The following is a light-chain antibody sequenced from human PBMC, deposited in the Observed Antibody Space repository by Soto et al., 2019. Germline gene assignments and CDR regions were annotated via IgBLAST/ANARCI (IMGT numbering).Light chain of an antibody. CDR1: SSDVGGYNY. CDR2: EVS. J-gene: IGLJ2*01. CDR3: TSYRSSSTPVV. V-gene: IGLV2-14*01. Sequence: QSALTQPASVSASPGQSITISCTGTSSDVGGYNYVSWYQQHPGKAPKLMVYEVSNRPSGVSNRFSGSKSGNTASLTISGLQAEDEADYYCTSYRSSSTPVVFGGGTQLTVL.